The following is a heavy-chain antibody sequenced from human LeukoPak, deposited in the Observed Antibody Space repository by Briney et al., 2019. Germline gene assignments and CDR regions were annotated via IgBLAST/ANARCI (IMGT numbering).Heavy chain of an antibody. CDR3: AGNDYGDYKSSFDY. CDR1: GGSISCYY. J-gene: IGHJ4*02. Sequence: SETLSLTCTVSGGSISCYYWSWFRQPPGKGLEWIGYIFYSGSTNYNPSLKSRVTISVDTSKNQFSLRLNSVTAADTAMYYCAGNDYGDYKSSFDYWGQGTLVTVSS. D-gene: IGHD4-17*01. V-gene: IGHV4-59*01. CDR2: IFYSGST.